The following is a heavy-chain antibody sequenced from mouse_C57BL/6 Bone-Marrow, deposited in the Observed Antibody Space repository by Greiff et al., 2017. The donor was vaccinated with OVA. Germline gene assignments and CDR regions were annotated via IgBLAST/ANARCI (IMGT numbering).Heavy chain of an antibody. CDR3: ARTYYGSSYDAMDY. CDR1: GFTFSDYY. J-gene: IGHJ4*01. V-gene: IGHV5-16*01. Sequence: VMLVESEGGLVQPGSSMKLSCTASGFTFSDYYMAWVRQVPEKGLEWVANINYDGSSTYYLDSLKSRFIISRDNAKNILYLQMSSLKSEDTATYYCARTYYGSSYDAMDYWGQGTSVTVSS. D-gene: IGHD1-1*01. CDR2: INYDGSST.